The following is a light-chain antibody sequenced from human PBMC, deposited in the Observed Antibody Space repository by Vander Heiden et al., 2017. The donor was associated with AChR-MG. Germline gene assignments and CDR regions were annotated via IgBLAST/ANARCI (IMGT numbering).Light chain of an antibody. CDR1: QDIGKY. CDR3: QHNNNRSA. CDR2: DAA. V-gene: IGKV1-33*01. J-gene: IGKJ2*01. Sequence: DIQMPQSPSSLSASVGDRVTITCQASQDIGKYLNWYQQKPGKAPKLLIYDAAKLGTGVPSRFSGSGSGTDFTFTISSLQPEDIATYYCQHNNNRSAFGQGTKLDIK.